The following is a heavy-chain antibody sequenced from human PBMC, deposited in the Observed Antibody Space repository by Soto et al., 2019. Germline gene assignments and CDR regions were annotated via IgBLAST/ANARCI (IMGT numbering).Heavy chain of an antibody. J-gene: IGHJ4*02. CDR3: ERDLGELVSFDY. Sequence: PGGSLRLSCAASGFTFSSYSMNWVRQAPGKGLEWVSSISSSSSYIYYADSVKGRFTISRDNAKNSLYLQMNSLRAEDTAVYYCERDLGELVSFDYWGQGTLVTVSS. D-gene: IGHD1-26*01. V-gene: IGHV3-21*01. CDR2: ISSSSSYI. CDR1: GFTFSSYS.